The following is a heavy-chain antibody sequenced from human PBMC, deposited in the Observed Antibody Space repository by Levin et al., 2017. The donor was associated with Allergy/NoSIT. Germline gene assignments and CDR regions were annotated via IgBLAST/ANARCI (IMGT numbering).Heavy chain of an antibody. D-gene: IGHD6-13*01. J-gene: IGHJ5*02. CDR1: GGSISSGGYY. V-gene: IGHV4-31*03. CDR2: IYYSGST. Sequence: SETLSLTCTVSGGSISSGGYYWSWIRQHPGKGLEWIGYIYYSGSTYYNPSLKSRVTISVDTSKNQFSLKLSSVTAADTAVYYCARDLGSPHRFTGYSSSWYEFDPWGQGTLVTVSS. CDR3: ARDLGSPHRFTGYSSSWYEFDP.